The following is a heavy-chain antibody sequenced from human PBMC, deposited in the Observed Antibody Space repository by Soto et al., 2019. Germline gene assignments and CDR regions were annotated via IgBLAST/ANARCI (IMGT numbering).Heavy chain of an antibody. J-gene: IGHJ5*02. CDR2: IYPGDSDT. D-gene: IGHD6-6*01. Sequence: FQKNCCNGSGDRFISLWIGWVRQMNGKGLEWMGIIYPGDSDTRYSPSFQGQVTISADKSISTAYLQWSSLKASDTVMYYCARLKSIAARHGFDPWGQGTLVTVSS. CDR1: GDRFISLW. CDR3: ARLKSIAARHGFDP. V-gene: IGHV5-51*01.